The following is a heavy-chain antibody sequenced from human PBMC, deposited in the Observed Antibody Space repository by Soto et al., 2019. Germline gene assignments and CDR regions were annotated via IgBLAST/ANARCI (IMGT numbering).Heavy chain of an antibody. CDR2: TYYRSKWYN. D-gene: IGHD3-10*01. V-gene: IGHV6-1*01. J-gene: IGHJ2*01. CDR3: ARDRLLFIGNTYHRYRLAFPTQRSTDL. CDR1: GDSGSSNSAA. Sequence: SQTLSLTCAISGDSGSSNSAAWNWIRQSPSRGLEWLGRTYYRSKWYNDYAVSVKSRITINPDTSKNQFSLQLNSVTPEDTAVYYCARDRLLFIGNTYHRYRLAFPTQRSTDL.